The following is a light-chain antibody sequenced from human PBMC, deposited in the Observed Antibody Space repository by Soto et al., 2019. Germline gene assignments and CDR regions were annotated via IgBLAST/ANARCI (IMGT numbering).Light chain of an antibody. J-gene: IGLJ2*01. Sequence: QSVLTQPPSVSGTPGQRVTISCSGSNSNIGSNTVNWYQQLPGTAPKLLIYSDNQRPSGVPDRFSGSKSGTSASLAISGLQSEDEADYYCQSYDSDFVVFGGGTKLTVL. CDR3: QSYDSDFVV. CDR2: SDN. CDR1: NSNIGSNT. V-gene: IGLV1-44*01.